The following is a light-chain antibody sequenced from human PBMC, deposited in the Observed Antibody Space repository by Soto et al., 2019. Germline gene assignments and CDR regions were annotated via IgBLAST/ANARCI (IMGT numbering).Light chain of an antibody. J-gene: IGKJ1*01. CDR2: DAS. CDR3: QQYTNYSPWT. Sequence: DIQMTQSPSTLSASVGDRVTITCRASQSISNWLVWYQQKPGKAPKLLIYDASSLENGVPSRFSGSRSGTQFTLTISSLQPDDFATYYCQQYTNYSPWTFGQGTQVDIK. CDR1: QSISNW. V-gene: IGKV1-5*01.